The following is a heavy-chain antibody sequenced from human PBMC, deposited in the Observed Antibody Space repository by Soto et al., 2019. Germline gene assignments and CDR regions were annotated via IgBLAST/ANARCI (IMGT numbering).Heavy chain of an antibody. J-gene: IGHJ5*02. D-gene: IGHD5-12*01. Sequence: EVQLVESGGGLVQPGGSLRLSCAASGFTFSSYSMNWVRQALGKGLEWVSYISSSSRTIYCADSVKGRFTISRDNAKNSLYLQMNSLRAEDTAVYYCAREWDGDGYNSGWFDPWGQGTLVTVSS. CDR1: GFTFSSYS. CDR3: AREWDGDGYNSGWFDP. CDR2: ISSSSRTI. V-gene: IGHV3-48*01.